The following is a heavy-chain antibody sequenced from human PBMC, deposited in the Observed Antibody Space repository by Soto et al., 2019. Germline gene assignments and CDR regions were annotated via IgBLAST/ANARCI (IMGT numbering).Heavy chain of an antibody. CDR1: GGSISSYY. J-gene: IGHJ4*02. D-gene: IGHD2-15*01. CDR3: ARHGSISWCQLPHPSTLDY. CDR2: IYYSGST. V-gene: IGHV4-59*08. Sequence: SETLSLTCTVSGGSISSYYWSWIRQPPGKGLEWIGYIYYSGSTNYNPSLKSRVTISVDTSKNQFSLKLSSVTAADTAVYYCARHGSISWCQLPHPSTLDYWGQGTLVPVSS.